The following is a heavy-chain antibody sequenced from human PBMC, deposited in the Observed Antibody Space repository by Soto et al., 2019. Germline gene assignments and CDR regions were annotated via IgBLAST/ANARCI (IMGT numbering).Heavy chain of an antibody. CDR2: INPNGGGT. V-gene: IGHV1-2*02. D-gene: IGHD3-10*01. Sequence: QVQLMQSGAEMKKPGASVKVSCESSGYTFTAYYIHWVRQAPGHGLEWMGWINPNGGGTKDAQKFQGRVTMTRDTSINTAYLELTRLTSDDTAVYYCAKAVHTMIQGVRFRVDQWGQGTLVTVSS. CDR3: AKAVHTMIQGVRFRVDQ. CDR1: GYTFTAYY. J-gene: IGHJ4*02.